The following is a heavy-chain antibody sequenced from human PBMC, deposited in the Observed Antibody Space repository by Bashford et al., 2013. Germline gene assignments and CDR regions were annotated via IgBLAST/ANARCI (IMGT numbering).Heavy chain of an antibody. D-gene: IGHD5-18*01. J-gene: IGHJ3*01. V-gene: IGHV1-69*06. CDR3: ARPGYNFGFDF. CDR2: IIPIFGTA. CDR1: GGTFSSYA. Sequence: SVKVSCKASGGTFSSYAISWVRQAPGQGLEWMGGIIPIFGTANYAQKFQGRVTITADKSTSTAYMELSSLTSEDTAIYYCARPGYNFGFDFWGQGTMVTVSS.